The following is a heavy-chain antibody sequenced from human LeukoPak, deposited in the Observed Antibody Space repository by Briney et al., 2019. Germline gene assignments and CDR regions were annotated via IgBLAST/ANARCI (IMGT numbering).Heavy chain of an antibody. CDR1: GYTFTSYN. V-gene: IGHV1-18*01. CDR3: ARALKNYYDSSGRLYYFDY. D-gene: IGHD3-22*01. CDR2: ISAYNGNT. Sequence: ASMKVSCKASGYTFTSYNIIWVRQAPGQGLEWMGWISAYNGNTNYAQKLQGRVSMTRNTSISTAYMELSSLRSEDTAVYYCARALKNYYDSSGRLYYFDYWGQGTLVTVSS. J-gene: IGHJ4*02.